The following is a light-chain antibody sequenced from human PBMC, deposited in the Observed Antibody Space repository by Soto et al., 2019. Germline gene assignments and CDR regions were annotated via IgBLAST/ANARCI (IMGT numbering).Light chain of an antibody. Sequence: QSVLTQPPSVSGAPRQRVTISCTGSSSNIGAGNDVHRYQQLPGTAPKLLIYGNSNRPSTVPDRFSGSKSGTSASLATTGLQAEDEADYYCQSYDSSLSGVVFGGGTKLTVL. V-gene: IGLV1-40*01. J-gene: IGLJ2*01. CDR3: QSYDSSLSGVV. CDR1: SSNIGAGND. CDR2: GNS.